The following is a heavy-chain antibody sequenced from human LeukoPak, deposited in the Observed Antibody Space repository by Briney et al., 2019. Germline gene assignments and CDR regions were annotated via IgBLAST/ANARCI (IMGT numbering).Heavy chain of an antibody. D-gene: IGHD6-13*01. CDR1: GGSFSGYY. CDR3: ARGLKQQLPNHYFDY. Sequence: KPSETLSLTCAVYGGSFSGYYWSWIRQPPGKGLEWIGEINHSGSTNYNPSLKSRVTISVDTSKNQFSLKLSSVTAADTAVYYCARGLKQQLPNHYFDYWGQGTLVTVSS. V-gene: IGHV4-34*01. J-gene: IGHJ4*02. CDR2: INHSGST.